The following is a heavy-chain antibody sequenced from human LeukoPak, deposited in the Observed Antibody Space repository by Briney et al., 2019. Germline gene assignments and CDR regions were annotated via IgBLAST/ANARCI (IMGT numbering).Heavy chain of an antibody. CDR1: GFTFSSYS. V-gene: IGHV3-48*04. D-gene: IGHD3-22*01. CDR2: ISSSSSTI. Sequence: GGSLRLSCAASGFTFSSYSMNWVRQAPGKGLEWVSYISSSSSTIYYADSVKGRFTISRDNAKNSLYLQMNSLRAEDTAVYYCARVMHYYDSSGLDYWGQGTLVTVSS. CDR3: ARVMHYYDSSGLDY. J-gene: IGHJ4*02.